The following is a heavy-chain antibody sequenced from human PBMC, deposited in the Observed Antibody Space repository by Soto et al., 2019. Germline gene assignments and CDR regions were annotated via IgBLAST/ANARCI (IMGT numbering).Heavy chain of an antibody. CDR1: GYTFTSYG. CDR2: ISAYNGNT. V-gene: IGHV1-18*01. D-gene: IGHD5-12*01. J-gene: IGHJ5*02. CDR3: AGVVYSVLVWVEDPGGFDH. Sequence: GASVKVSCKASGYTFTSYGISWVRQAPGQGLEWMGWISAYNGNTNYAQKLQGRVTMTTDTSTSTAYMELRSLRSDDTAVYYCAGVVYSVLVWVEDPGGFDHWGQGTLVTVSS.